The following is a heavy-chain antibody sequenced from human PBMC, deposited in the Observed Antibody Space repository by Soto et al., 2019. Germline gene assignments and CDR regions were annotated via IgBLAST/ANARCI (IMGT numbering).Heavy chain of an antibody. CDR1: GFTFSSYG. Sequence: QVQLVESGGGVVQPGRSLRLSCAASGFTFSSYGMHWVRQAPGKGLEWVAVISYAGSNKYYADSVKGRFTISRYNSKNTLYLQMNSLRAEYTAVYYCANTIFGVVPDMPEIYAPLSASDIWCQGTMVTVS. J-gene: IGHJ3*02. D-gene: IGHD3-3*01. CDR3: ANTIFGVVPDMPEIYAPLSASDI. V-gene: IGHV3-30*18. CDR2: ISYAGSNK.